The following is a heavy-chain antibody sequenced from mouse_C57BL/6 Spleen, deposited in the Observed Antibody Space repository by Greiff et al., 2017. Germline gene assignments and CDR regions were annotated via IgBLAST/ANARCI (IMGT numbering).Heavy chain of an antibody. V-gene: IGHV2-6*01. CDR1: GFSLTSYG. D-gene: IGHD3-1*01. CDR2: IWGVGSR. Sequence: QVQLQQSGPGLVAPSQSLSITCTVSGFSLTSYGVDWVRQSPGRGLEWLGVIWGVGSRNYNSALKSSMSIRKDNSKSQVFLKMNCLQTDDTAMYYCASLGVSFAYWGQGTLVTVSA. CDR3: ASLGVSFAY. J-gene: IGHJ3*01.